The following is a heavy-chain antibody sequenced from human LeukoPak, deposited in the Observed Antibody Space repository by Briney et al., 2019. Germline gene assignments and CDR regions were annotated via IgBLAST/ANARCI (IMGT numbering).Heavy chain of an antibody. CDR2: IKRKTYGGTT. J-gene: IGHJ4*02. CDR1: GFTFSNAC. Sequence: GGSLRLSCAASGFTFSNACGSSVRHAPGKGLEFGCRIKRKTYGGTTDYVAPLKGRFHISRHDSSHTLYLQMNSLKTEHTAVYYCTTDATWIQLWLPYDYWGQGTLVRVFS. V-gene: IGHV3-15*01. D-gene: IGHD5-18*01. CDR3: TTDATWIQLWLPYDY.